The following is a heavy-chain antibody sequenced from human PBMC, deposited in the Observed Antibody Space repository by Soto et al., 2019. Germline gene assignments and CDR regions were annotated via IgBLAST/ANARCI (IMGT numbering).Heavy chain of an antibody. D-gene: IGHD3-3*01. J-gene: IGHJ6*02. Sequence: QVQLVESGGGVVQPGRSLRLSCAASGFTFSSYGMHWVRQAPGKGLEWVAVIWYDGSNKYYADSVKGRFTISRDNSKNTLYLQMNSLRAEDTAVYYCVSSLWGYDFWGGYEPVYYYYGMDVWGQGTTVTVSS. CDR3: VSSLWGYDFWGGYEPVYYYYGMDV. CDR1: GFTFSSYG. V-gene: IGHV3-33*01. CDR2: IWYDGSNK.